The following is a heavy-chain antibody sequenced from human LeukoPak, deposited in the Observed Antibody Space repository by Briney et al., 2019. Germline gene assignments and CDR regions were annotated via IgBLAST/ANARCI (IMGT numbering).Heavy chain of an antibody. CDR3: ARDAAVADYYFDY. D-gene: IGHD6-19*01. Sequence: PGGSLRLSCAASGFTFSSYWMSWVRQAPGKGLEWVANIKQDGSEKYYVDSVKGRFTISRDSAKNSLYLQMNSLRAEDTAVYYCARDAAVADYYFDYWGQGTLVTVSS. CDR1: GFTFSSYW. CDR2: IKQDGSEK. V-gene: IGHV3-7*01. J-gene: IGHJ4*02.